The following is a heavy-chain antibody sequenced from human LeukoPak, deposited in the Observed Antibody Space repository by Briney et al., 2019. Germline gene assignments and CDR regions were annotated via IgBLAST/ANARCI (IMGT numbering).Heavy chain of an antibody. CDR1: GFTFSSYA. J-gene: IGHJ4*02. V-gene: IGHV3-30*02. D-gene: IGHD2-8*01. Sequence: PGGSLRLSCAASGFTFSSYAMSWVRQAPGKGLEGVAFIRYDGSNKYYADSVKGRFTISRDNSKNTLYLQMNSLRAEDTAVYYCAKVYGRMVYALNYWGQGTLVTVSS. CDR3: AKVYGRMVYALNY. CDR2: IRYDGSNK.